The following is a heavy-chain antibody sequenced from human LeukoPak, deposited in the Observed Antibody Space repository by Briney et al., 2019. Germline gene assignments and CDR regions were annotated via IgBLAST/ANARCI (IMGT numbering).Heavy chain of an antibody. V-gene: IGHV3-23*01. CDR3: AKGRINDRYSSGWYGTYYYYYGMDV. Sequence: PGGSLRLSCAASGFTFSTHAMSWVRQAPGKGLEWVSGISVSGGSTYYADSLKGRFSISRDNSKNTLYLQMNSLRAEDTAVYYCAKGRINDRYSSGWYGTYYYYYGMDVWGQGTTVTVSS. D-gene: IGHD6-19*01. CDR1: GFTFSTHA. J-gene: IGHJ6*02. CDR2: ISVSGGST.